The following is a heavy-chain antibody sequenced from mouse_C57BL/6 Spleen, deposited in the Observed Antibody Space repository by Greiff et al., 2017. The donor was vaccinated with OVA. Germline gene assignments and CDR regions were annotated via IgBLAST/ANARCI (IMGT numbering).Heavy chain of an antibody. V-gene: IGHV5-17*01. J-gene: IGHJ4*01. CDR3: ARNLYYYAMDY. CDR2: ISSGSSTI. CDR1: GFTFSDYG. Sequence: EVKLMESGGGLVKPGGSLKLSCAASGFTFSDYGMHWVRQAPEKGLEWVAYISSGSSTIYYADTVKGRFTISRDNAKNTLFLQMPSLRSEDTAMYYCARNLYYYAMDYWGQGTSVTVSS.